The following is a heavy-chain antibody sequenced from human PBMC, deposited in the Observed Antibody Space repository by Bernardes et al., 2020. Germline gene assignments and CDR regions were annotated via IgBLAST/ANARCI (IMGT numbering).Heavy chain of an antibody. CDR1: GFTFSRYA. D-gene: IGHD5-18*01. CDR2: ISGSGGST. CDR3: AKDGYAGAFDI. V-gene: IGHV3-23*01. J-gene: IGHJ3*02. Sequence: GSLSRSCAASGFTFSRYAMSWVRPAPGKGLEWVSAISGSGGSTYYADSVKGRFTISRDNSKNTLYLQMNSLRAEDTAVYYCAKDGYAGAFDIWGQGTMVTVSS.